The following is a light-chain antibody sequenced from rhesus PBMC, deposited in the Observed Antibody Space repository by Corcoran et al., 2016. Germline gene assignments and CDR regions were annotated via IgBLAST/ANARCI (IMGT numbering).Light chain of an antibody. J-gene: IGKJ3*01. Sequence: DIQMTQSPSSLSAYVGDRVTVTWRACQGFNKEVSWYQQKPGKAPPLLIYAAYTLQTGVSSRFIGSGSGTDFTLTISSLQPEDFATYYCQQDCNIPFTFGPGPKLEIQ. V-gene: IGKV1-94*01. CDR3: QQDCNIPFT. CDR2: AAY. CDR1: QGFNKE.